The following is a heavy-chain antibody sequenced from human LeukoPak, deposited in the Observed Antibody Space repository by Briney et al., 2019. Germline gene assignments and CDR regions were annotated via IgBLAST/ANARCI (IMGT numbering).Heavy chain of an antibody. J-gene: IGHJ4*02. CDR1: GITLSNYG. D-gene: IGHD3-22*01. V-gene: IGHV3-23*01. Sequence: AGGSLRLSCAVSGITLSNYGMTWVRQAPGKGLEWVAGINDTGGRTNYADSVKGRFTISRDNPKNTLYLQMNSLRAEDTAVYFCAKRGVVIRVILVGFHKEAYYFDSWGQGALVTVSS. CDR2: INDTGGRT. CDR3: AKRGVVIRVILVGFHKEAYYFDS.